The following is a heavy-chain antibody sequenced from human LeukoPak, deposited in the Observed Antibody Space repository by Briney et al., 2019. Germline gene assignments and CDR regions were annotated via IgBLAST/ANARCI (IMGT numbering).Heavy chain of an antibody. CDR3: ARAQGFYDSSGYYQNFGY. V-gene: IGHV3-21*01. Sequence: GGSLRLSCVASGFTLSSYNMKWVRQAPGKGLEWVSSISWRNIDIEYADSVKGRFTISRDNAKKSLYLQMNSLRAEDTAVYYCARAQGFYDSSGYYQNFGYWGQGTLVTVSS. CDR2: ISWRNIDI. CDR1: GFTLSSYN. D-gene: IGHD3-22*01. J-gene: IGHJ4*02.